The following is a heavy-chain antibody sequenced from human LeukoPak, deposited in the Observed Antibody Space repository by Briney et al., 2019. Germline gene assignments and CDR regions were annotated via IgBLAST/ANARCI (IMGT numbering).Heavy chain of an antibody. CDR1: GFTFSSYE. Sequence: TGGSLRLSCAASGFTFSSYEMNWVRQAPGKGLEWVSSISSSSSYIYYADSVKGRFTISRDNAENSLYLQMNSLRAEDTAVYYCASLITMILNAFDIWGQGTMVTVSS. V-gene: IGHV3-21*01. D-gene: IGHD3-22*01. J-gene: IGHJ3*02. CDR2: ISSSSSYI. CDR3: ASLITMILNAFDI.